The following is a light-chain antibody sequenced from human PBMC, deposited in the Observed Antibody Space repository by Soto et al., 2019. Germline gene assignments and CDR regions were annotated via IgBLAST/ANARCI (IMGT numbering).Light chain of an antibody. CDR1: SSDVGAYNL. V-gene: IGLV2-23*02. Sequence: QSVLTQPASVSGSPEQSITISCTGTSSDVGAYNLVSWYQQHPGKAPKLLISDVTKRPSWVPDRFSGSKSGSTASLTISGLQAEDEADYACCSYAASNTLIFGGGTK. J-gene: IGLJ2*01. CDR3: CSYAASNTLI. CDR2: DVT.